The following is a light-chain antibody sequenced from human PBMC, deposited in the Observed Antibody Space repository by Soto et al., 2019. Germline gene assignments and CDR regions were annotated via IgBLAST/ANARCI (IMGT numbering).Light chain of an antibody. CDR1: SGHSTYI. J-gene: IGLJ3*02. Sequence: QPVLTQSSSASASLGSSVKLTCTLSSGHSTYIIAWHQQQPGKAPQYLMKLESSGSYNTGSGVPDRFAGSSSGADRYLTIADLQSEDEADYYCETSGTSTRVFGGGTKVTVL. V-gene: IGLV4-60*03. CDR3: ETSGTSTRV. CDR2: LESSGSY.